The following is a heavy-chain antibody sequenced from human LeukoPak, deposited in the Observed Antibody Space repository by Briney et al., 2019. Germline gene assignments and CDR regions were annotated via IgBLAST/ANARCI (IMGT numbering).Heavy chain of an antibody. CDR2: ISGSGGST. CDR3: AKDRSWGIYYDSSGYYGDY. CDR1: GLTFSSYA. Sequence: GGSLRLSCAASGLTFSSYAMSWVRQAPGKGLEWVSAISGSGGSTYYADSVKGRFTISRDNSKNTLYLQMNSLRAEDTAVYYCAKDRSWGIYYDSSGYYGDYWGQGTLVTVSS. D-gene: IGHD3-22*01. J-gene: IGHJ4*02. V-gene: IGHV3-23*01.